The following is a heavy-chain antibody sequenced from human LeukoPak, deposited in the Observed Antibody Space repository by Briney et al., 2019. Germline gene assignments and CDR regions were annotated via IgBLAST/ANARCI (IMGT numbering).Heavy chain of an antibody. CDR3: ARLRTYYYDSSGYYRFLYFDY. CDR1: GGSISSSSYY. D-gene: IGHD3-22*01. V-gene: IGHV4-39*01. J-gene: IGHJ4*02. CDR2: IYYSGGT. Sequence: SETLSLTCTVSGGSISSSSYYWGWIRQPPGKGLEWIGSIYYSGGTYYNPSLKSRVTISVDTSKNQFSLKLSSVTAADTAVYYCARLRTYYYDSSGYYRFLYFDYWGQGTLVTVSS.